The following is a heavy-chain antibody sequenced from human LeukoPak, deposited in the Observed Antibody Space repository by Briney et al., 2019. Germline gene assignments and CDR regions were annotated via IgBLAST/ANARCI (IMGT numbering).Heavy chain of an antibody. D-gene: IGHD2-21*02. CDR1: GFTLSSYW. CDR3: ARMTAHAFDI. V-gene: IGHV3-74*01. CDR2: INGDGGRT. Sequence: GGSLRLSCAASGFTLSSYWMHWVRQAPGKGLVWVSCINGDGGRTNYADSVKGRFTISRDNAKNTLYLQMNSLRAEDMAVYYCARMTAHAFDIWGQGTMVTVSS. J-gene: IGHJ3*02.